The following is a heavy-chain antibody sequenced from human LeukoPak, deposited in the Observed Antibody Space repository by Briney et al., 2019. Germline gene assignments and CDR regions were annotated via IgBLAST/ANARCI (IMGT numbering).Heavy chain of an antibody. CDR2: IIPIFGTA. J-gene: IGHJ4*02. D-gene: IGHD3-22*01. CDR3: ARGSYYYDSSGYPNPFDY. CDR1: GGTFSSYA. Sequence: ASVKVSCKASGGTFSSYAISWVRQAPGQGLEWMGGIIPIFGTANYAQKFQGRVTITADVSTSTAYMELSSLRSEDTAVYYCARGSYYYDSSGYPNPFDYWGQGTLVTVSS. V-gene: IGHV1-69*13.